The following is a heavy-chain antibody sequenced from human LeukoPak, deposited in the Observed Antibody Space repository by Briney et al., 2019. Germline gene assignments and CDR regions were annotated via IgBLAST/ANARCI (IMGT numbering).Heavy chain of an antibody. CDR2: ISAYNGNT. V-gene: IGHV1-18*01. CDR3: AARLQSSGYSY. Sequence: ASVKVSCKASGYTFTSYGISWVRQAPGQGHEGMGWISAYNGNTNYAQKLQGRVTMTTDTSTSTAYCERRSLGSDDTAVYYCAARLQSSGYSYWGQGTLVTVSS. CDR1: GYTFTSYG. J-gene: IGHJ4*02. D-gene: IGHD3-22*01.